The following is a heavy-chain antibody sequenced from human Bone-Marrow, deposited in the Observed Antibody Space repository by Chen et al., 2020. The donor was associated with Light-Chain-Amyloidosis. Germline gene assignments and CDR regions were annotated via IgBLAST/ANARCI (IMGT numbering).Heavy chain of an antibody. V-gene: IGHV5-51*01. J-gene: IGHJ4*02. Sequence: EVQLEQSGPEVKKPGESLKISCKGSGYTFPNYWIGWVRQMPGKGLEWMGVIYPDDSDARYSPSSEGQVTISADKSITTAYLQWRRLEASDTAMYYCARRGDGYNLDSWGQGTLVTVSS. CDR1: GYTFPNYW. CDR2: IYPDDSDA. D-gene: IGHD5-12*01. CDR3: ARRGDGYNLDS.